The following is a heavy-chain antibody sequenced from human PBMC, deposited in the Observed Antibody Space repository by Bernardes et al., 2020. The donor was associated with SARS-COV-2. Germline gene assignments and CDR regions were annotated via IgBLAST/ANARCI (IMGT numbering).Heavy chain of an antibody. CDR1: GFSFSSNW. CDR3: ARDNYSYLWGTGRGFDY. J-gene: IGHJ4*02. Sequence: GESLKISCKISGFSFSSNWVVWVRQRPGKGLEWMGVIYPGDSDTRYDPSFRGQVTISADETINTAYLQWSSLKASDTAIYYCARDNYSYLWGTGRGFDYWGPGTLVTVSS. D-gene: IGHD3-16*01. CDR2: IYPGDSDT. V-gene: IGHV5-51*01.